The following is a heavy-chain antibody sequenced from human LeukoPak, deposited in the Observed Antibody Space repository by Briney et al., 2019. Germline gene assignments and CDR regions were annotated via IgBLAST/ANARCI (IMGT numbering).Heavy chain of an antibody. V-gene: IGHV3-30-3*01. CDR3: ARDPTYSSSWEHSLVNDAFDI. CDR2: ISYDGSNK. CDR1: GFTFSSYA. Sequence: GGSLRLSCAASGFTFSSYAMHWVRQAPGKGLEWVAVISYDGSNKYYADSVKGRFTISRDNSKNTLYLQMNSLRAEDTAVYYCARDPTYSSSWEHSLVNDAFDIWGQGTMVTVSS. J-gene: IGHJ3*02. D-gene: IGHD6-13*01.